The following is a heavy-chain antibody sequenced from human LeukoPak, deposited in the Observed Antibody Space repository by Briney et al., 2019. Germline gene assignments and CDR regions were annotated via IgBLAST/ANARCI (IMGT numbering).Heavy chain of an antibody. CDR3: AIPTTSSPYYYYGMDV. D-gene: IGHD4-11*01. CDR1: GGTFISYA. CDR2: IIPIFGTA. Sequence: SVTVSCTASGGTFISYAISWVRQAPGQGLEWMGGIIPIFGTANYAQKFQGRVTITADESTSTAYMELSSLRSEDTAVYYCAIPTTSSPYYYYGMDVWGQGTTVTVSS. J-gene: IGHJ6*02. V-gene: IGHV1-69*13.